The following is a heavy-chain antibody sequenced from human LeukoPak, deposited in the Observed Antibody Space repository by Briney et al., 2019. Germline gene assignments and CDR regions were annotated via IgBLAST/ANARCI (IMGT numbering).Heavy chain of an antibody. Sequence: SQTLSLTCAVSGGSISSGGYSWSWIRRPPGKGLEWIGYIYHNGSTYYNLSLKSRVTISEDTSKNQFSLKLSSVTAADTAVYYCARAEYYYGSGSYDSWGQGTLVTVSS. V-gene: IGHV4-30-4*07. J-gene: IGHJ4*02. CDR1: GGSISSGGYS. CDR2: IYHNGST. D-gene: IGHD3-10*01. CDR3: ARAEYYYGSGSYDS.